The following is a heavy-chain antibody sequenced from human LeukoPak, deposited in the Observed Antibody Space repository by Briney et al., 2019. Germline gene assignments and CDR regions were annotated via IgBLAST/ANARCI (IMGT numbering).Heavy chain of an antibody. CDR3: ARDRVITFGGVIVIYYFDY. V-gene: IGHV4-34*01. Sequence: TSETLSLTCAVYGGSFSGYYWSWIRQPPGKGLEWIGEINHSGSTSYNPSLKSRVTISVDTSKNQFSLKLSSVTAADTAVYYCARDRVITFGGVIVIYYFDYWGQGTLVTVSS. CDR1: GGSFSGYY. CDR2: INHSGST. J-gene: IGHJ4*02. D-gene: IGHD3-16*02.